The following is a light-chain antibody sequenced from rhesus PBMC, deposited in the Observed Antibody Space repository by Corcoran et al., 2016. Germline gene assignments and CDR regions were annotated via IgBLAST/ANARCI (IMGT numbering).Light chain of an antibody. CDR2: QAS. V-gene: IGKV1-74*01. CDR3: QNGYGTPRT. J-gene: IGKJ1*01. CDR1: ENGNNY. Sequence: DIQMTQSPSSLSASVGDRVNITCRASENGNNYLNWYQQKPGKAPKLLIYQASNLQSGAPSRLSGSGSGTDYTFTISSLQPEDVATYYCQNGYGTPRTFGQGTKVEIK.